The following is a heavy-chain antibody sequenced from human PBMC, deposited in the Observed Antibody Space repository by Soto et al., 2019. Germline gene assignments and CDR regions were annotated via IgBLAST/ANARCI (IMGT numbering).Heavy chain of an antibody. D-gene: IGHD3-22*01. J-gene: IGHJ3*02. CDR2: IYSSGST. Sequence: SETLSLTCTVTGGAISGYYWTWIRQSAGGGLEWIGRIYSSGSTNYNPSLKSRVTISVDTSKNQFSLKLSSVTAADTAVYYCARTMIVVRAFDIWGQGTMVTVSS. CDR1: GGAISGYY. CDR3: ARTMIVVRAFDI. V-gene: IGHV4-4*07.